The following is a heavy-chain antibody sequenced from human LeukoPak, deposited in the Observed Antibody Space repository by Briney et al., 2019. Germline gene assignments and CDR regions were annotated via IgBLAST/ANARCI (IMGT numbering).Heavy chain of an antibody. CDR1: GYSISSGYY. CDR2: IYHSGNT. Sequence: PSETLSLTRAVSGYSISSGYYWGWIRQPPGKGLEWIGSIYHSGNTFYNPSLKSRVTISLDTSKNQFSLTLSSVTAADTALYYCARDPRSTYSTTWCGGWYFDLWGRGTLVAVSS. D-gene: IGHD6-13*01. J-gene: IGHJ2*01. V-gene: IGHV4-38-2*02. CDR3: ARDPRSTYSTTWCGGWYFDL.